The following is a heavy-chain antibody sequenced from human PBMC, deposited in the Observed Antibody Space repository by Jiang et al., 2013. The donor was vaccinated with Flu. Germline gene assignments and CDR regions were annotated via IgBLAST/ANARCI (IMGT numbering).Heavy chain of an antibody. V-gene: IGHV3-48*01. Sequence: QLLESGGGLVQPGGSLRLSCAASGFTFSSYSMNWVRQAPGKGLEWVSYISSSSSTIYYADSVKGRFTISRDNAKNSLYLQMNSLRAEDTAVYYCARSSSSGRYAFDIWGQGTMVTVSS. J-gene: IGHJ3*02. D-gene: IGHD6-13*01. CDR3: ARSSSSGRYAFDI. CDR1: GFTFSSYS. CDR2: ISSSSSTI.